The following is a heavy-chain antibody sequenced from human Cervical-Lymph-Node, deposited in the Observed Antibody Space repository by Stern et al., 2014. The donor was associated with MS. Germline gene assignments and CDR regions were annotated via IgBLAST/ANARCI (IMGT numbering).Heavy chain of an antibody. V-gene: IGHV1-46*03. CDR2: IKPSGGST. Sequence: QMQLVPSGAEVKKPGASVKVSCKASGYTFTSHYMHWVRQAPGQGLEWVGIIKPSGGSTSYAQKFQGRVTMTRDTSTSTVYMELSSLRSEDTAVYYCASSPAKYCSSTSCYDYYYYGMDVWGQGTTVTVSS. D-gene: IGHD2-2*01. CDR3: ASSPAKYCSSTSCYDYYYYGMDV. CDR1: GYTFTSHY. J-gene: IGHJ6*02.